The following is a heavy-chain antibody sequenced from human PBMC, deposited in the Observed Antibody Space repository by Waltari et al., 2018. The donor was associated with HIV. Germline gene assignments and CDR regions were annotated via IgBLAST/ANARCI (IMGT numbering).Heavy chain of an antibody. CDR3: ARAGRDGKLPPDY. D-gene: IGHD1-7*01. J-gene: IGHJ4*02. CDR2: INMDGNST. V-gene: IGHV3-74*01. Sequence: EVQLVESGGGLVQPGGSLRLSCAASGFTFSSYWTHWVRQAPGKGLVWVSRINMDGNSTSDADSVKGRFTISRDNAKNTLYLQMNSLRAEDTAVYYCARAGRDGKLPPDYWGQGTLVTVSS. CDR1: GFTFSSYW.